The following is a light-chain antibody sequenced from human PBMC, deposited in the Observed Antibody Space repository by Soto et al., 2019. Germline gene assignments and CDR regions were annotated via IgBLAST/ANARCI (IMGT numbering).Light chain of an antibody. J-gene: IGKJ1*01. Sequence: VFTHSPATLSLSPGERATLSCRASQSVGSYLAWYQQKPGQAPRLLIYDASSRATGIPARFSGSRSGTDFTLTISSLEPEDFAVYYCQQRSNWPVTFGQGTKVDIK. CDR2: DAS. V-gene: IGKV3-11*01. CDR1: QSVGSY. CDR3: QQRSNWPVT.